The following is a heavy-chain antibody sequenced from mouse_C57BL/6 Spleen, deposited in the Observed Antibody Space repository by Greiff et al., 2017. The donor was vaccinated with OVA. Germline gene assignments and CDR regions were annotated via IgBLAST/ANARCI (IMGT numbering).Heavy chain of an antibody. Sequence: QVQLQQPGAELVRPGPSVKLSCKASGYTFTSYWMHWVKQRPGQGLEWIGVIDPSDSYTNYNQKFKGKATLTVDTSSSTAYMQLSSLTSEDSAVYYCARGGFPAMDYWGQGTSVTVSS. J-gene: IGHJ4*01. CDR1: GYTFTSYW. CDR2: IDPSDSYT. CDR3: ARGGFPAMDY. V-gene: IGHV1-59*01.